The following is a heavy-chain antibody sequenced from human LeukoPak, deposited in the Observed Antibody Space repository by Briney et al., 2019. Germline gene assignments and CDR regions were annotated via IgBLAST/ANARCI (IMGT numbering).Heavy chain of an antibody. V-gene: IGHV4-39*01. J-gene: IGHJ4*02. Sequence: SSETQSLTCTVSGGSISSSSYYWGWIRQPPGKGLEWIGSIYYSGSTHYNPSLKSRVTISLDTSKNQFSLRLTSVTAADTAVYYCARHGLYQDYGYWGQGTLVTVSS. CDR3: ARHGLYQDYGY. CDR1: GGSISSSSYY. CDR2: IYYSGST. D-gene: IGHD3-16*01.